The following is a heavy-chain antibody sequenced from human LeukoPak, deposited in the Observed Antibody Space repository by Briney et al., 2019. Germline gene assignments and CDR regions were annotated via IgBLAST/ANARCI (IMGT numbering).Heavy chain of an antibody. D-gene: IGHD3-10*01. J-gene: IGHJ2*01. CDR2: IRSGGTTI. Sequence: GGSLRLSCAASGFTFSDYYMTWIRQAPGKGLEWVSYIRSGGTTIYYADSVKGRFTISRDNAKNSLYLQMNSLRAEDTAVYFCARIPAWLGAFGYFDVWGRGTLVTVSS. CDR3: ARIPAWLGAFGYFDV. CDR1: GFTFSDYY. V-gene: IGHV3-11*01.